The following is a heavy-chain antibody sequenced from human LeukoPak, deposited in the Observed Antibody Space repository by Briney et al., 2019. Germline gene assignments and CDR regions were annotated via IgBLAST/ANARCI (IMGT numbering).Heavy chain of an antibody. J-gene: IGHJ4*02. CDR2: IIPIFGTP. D-gene: IGHD4-23*01. CDR1: GGTFSNSG. V-gene: IGHV1-69*06. Sequence: SVKVSCKASGGTFSNSGFSWVRQAPGQGLEWMGRIIPIFGTPNYAHKFQGRVTITADKSTSTAYMELSSLTSEDSAVYYCARDRYYGGETPFDYWGQGTLVTVSS. CDR3: ARDRYYGGETPFDY.